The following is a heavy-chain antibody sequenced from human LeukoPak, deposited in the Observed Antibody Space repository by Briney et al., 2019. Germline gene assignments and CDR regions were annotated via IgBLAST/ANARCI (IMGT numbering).Heavy chain of an antibody. V-gene: IGHV3-23*01. CDR3: AKRRGLELLYYYYMDV. D-gene: IGHD1-7*01. J-gene: IGHJ6*03. Sequence: GGSLSLSCAASGFTFSSYAMSWVRQAPGKGLEWVSAISGSGGSTYYADSVKGRFTISRDNSKNTLYLQMNSLRAEDTAVYYCAKRRGLELLYYYYMDVWGKGTTVTVSS. CDR1: GFTFSSYA. CDR2: ISGSGGST.